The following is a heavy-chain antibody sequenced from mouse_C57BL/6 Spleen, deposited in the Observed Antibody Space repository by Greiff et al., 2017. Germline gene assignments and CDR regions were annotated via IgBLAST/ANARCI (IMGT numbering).Heavy chain of an antibody. CDR3: ARYYGSSYWYFDG. Sequence: VQLQQSGPGLLQPSQSLSITCTVSGFSLTSYGVHWVRQSPGKGLEWLGVIWSGGSTDYNAAFISRLSISKDNSKSQVFFKMNSLQADDKAIYCCARYYGSSYWYFDGWGTGTTVTVSS. CDR2: IWSGGST. J-gene: IGHJ1*03. V-gene: IGHV2-2*01. D-gene: IGHD1-1*01. CDR1: GFSLTSYG.